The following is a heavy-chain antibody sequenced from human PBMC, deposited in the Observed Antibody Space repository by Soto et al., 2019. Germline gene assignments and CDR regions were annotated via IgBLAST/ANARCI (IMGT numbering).Heavy chain of an antibody. V-gene: IGHV4-59*01. CDR3: ARETRHDSGWSFDY. CDR1: VVSITSYY. J-gene: IGHJ4*02. Sequence: PSETLSLTCTVSVVSITSYYWSWIRQSPGKGLEWIGYFYYRGSTYYNPSLKSRVTISQDMSKYQFSLRLSSVTAADTAVYYCARETRHDSGWSFDYWGQGSLVTVSS. D-gene: IGHD6-19*01. CDR2: FYYRGST.